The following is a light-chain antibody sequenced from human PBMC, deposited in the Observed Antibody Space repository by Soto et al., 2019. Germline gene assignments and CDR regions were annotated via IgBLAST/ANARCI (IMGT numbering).Light chain of an antibody. J-gene: IGKJ4*01. CDR1: QSVSSN. V-gene: IGKV3-15*01. CDR2: GAS. CDR3: EQYNKWLS. Sequence: EIVMTQSPATLSVSPGERATLSCRASQSVSSNLAWYQQKPGQATRLLIYGASTRATGIPARFSGSGSGTEFALTISSLQSEDFAVYYCEQYNKWLSFGGGTRVEIK.